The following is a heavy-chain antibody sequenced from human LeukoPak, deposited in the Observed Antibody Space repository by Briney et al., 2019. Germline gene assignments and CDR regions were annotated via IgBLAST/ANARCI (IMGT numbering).Heavy chain of an antibody. CDR1: GGSISSSSYY. CDR2: IYYSGST. CDR3: ARVRGVTHFDY. D-gene: IGHD3-10*01. J-gene: IGHJ4*02. V-gene: IGHV4-39*07. Sequence: ASETLSLTCTVSGGSISSSSYYWGWIRQPPGKGLEWIGSIYYSGSTYYNPSLKSRVTISVDTSKNQFSLKLSSVTAADTAVYYCARVRGVTHFDYWGQGTLVTVSS.